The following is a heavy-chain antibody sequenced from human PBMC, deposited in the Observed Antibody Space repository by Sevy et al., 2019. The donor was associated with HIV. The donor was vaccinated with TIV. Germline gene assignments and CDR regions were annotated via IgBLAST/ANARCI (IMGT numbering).Heavy chain of an antibody. V-gene: IGHV3-21*06. CDR1: GFTFSSYS. CDR2: ISSSSSYI. J-gene: IGHJ6*02. Sequence: GGSLRLSCAASGFTFSSYSMNWVRQAPGKGLEWVSSISSSSSYIYYADSVKGRFTISRDNAKNPLYLQMNSLRAEDTAVYYCARWPFYYGSGSYYLALRPHYYYGMDVWGQGTTVTVSS. CDR3: ARWPFYYGSGSYYLALRPHYYYGMDV. D-gene: IGHD3-10*01.